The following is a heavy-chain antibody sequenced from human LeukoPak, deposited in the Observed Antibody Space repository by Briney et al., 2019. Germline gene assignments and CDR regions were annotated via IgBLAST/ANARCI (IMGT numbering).Heavy chain of an antibody. J-gene: IGHJ4*02. CDR1: GYSISRGYF. CDR2: IYHTGSA. Sequence: SETLSLICGVSGYSISRGYFWAWVRHSPGKGLEWIATIYHTGSAYYNPSLESRVTISADTSKNEFSLNLKSVTAADTAVYFCARAGWIITSAIDYWGQGTLVTVSS. V-gene: IGHV4-38-2*01. D-gene: IGHD1-20*01. CDR3: ARAGWIITSAIDY.